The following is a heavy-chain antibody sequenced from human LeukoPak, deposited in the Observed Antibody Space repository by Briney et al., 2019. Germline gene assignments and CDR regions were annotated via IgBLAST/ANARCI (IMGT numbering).Heavy chain of an antibody. V-gene: IGHV3-21*06. J-gene: IGHJ4*02. Sequence: GGSLRLSCAASGFTFSSYAMHWVRLSPGKGLEWVSSITGSGPYMLYADSVKHRFTISRDNTKNLLYLEMNSLRAEDTAMYFCVRDVGAVRGEVYFDYWGQGTLVTVSS. CDR3: VRDVGAVRGEVYFDY. CDR2: ITGSGPYM. CDR1: GFTFSSYA. D-gene: IGHD3-10*01.